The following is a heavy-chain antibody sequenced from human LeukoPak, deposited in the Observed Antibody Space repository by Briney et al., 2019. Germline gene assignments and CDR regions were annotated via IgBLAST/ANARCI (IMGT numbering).Heavy chain of an antibody. CDR3: ARGHNLVIPTRINFDY. CDR1: GFSFSGYE. CDR2: ISISGSII. V-gene: IGHV3-48*03. J-gene: IGHJ4*02. Sequence: GGSLRLSRAASGFSFSGYEMNWVRQAPGKGLEWLSSISISGSIIYYADSVKGRFTISRDNAKNSVYLQMNSLRAEDTAVYYCARGHNLVIPTRINFDYWGQGTLVTVSS. D-gene: IGHD2-2*01.